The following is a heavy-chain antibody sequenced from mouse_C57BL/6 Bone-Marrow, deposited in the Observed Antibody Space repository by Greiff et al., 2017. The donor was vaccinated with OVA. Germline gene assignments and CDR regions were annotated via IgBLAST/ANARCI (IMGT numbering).Heavy chain of an antibody. J-gene: IGHJ1*03. Sequence: EVKLVESGGGLVQSGRSLRLSCATSGFTFSDFYMEWVRQAPGKGLEWIAASRNNANDYTTEYSASVKGRFIVSRDTSQSILYLQMNALRAEDTAIYYCARDADYGSSFPYWYFDVWGTGTTVTGSS. D-gene: IGHD1-1*01. CDR2: SRNNANDYTT. CDR3: ARDADYGSSFPYWYFDV. V-gene: IGHV7-1*01. CDR1: GFTFSDFY.